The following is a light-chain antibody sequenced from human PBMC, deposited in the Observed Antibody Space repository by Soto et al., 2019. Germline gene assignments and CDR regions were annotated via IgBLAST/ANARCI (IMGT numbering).Light chain of an antibody. CDR2: DAS. V-gene: IGKV3-15*01. J-gene: IGKJ4*01. Sequence: EIVMTQSPATLSMSPGDRATLSCRASHSVDSRLAWYQQKSGQSPRLLIYDASTRATGLPARFSGSGSGTEFTLIICSLQSEDFAVYYCQHYTNWPLTFGGGTKV. CDR1: HSVDSR. CDR3: QHYTNWPLT.